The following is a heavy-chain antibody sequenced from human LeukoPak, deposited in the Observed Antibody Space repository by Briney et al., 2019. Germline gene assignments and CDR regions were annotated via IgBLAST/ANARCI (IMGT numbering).Heavy chain of an antibody. J-gene: IGHJ4*02. D-gene: IGHD2-21*01. CDR2: TSSSDDGT. CDR1: GFPLSNYA. V-gene: IGHV3-23*01. CDR3: ARAPVTSCRGAFCYPFDY. Sequence: PGGSLRLSCAASGFPLSNYAMSWVRQVPGKGLEWVSATSSSDDGTYYADSVRGRFTISRDNSKNTLYLQMNRLRVEDAALYYCARAPVTSCRGAFCYPFDYWGQGILVTVSS.